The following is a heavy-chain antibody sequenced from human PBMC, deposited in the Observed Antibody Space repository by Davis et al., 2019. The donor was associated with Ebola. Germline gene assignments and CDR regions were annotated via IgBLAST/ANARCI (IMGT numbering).Heavy chain of an antibody. CDR3: ARDETDYDFWSGYWNV. CDR1: GGSISSYY. V-gene: IGHV4-59*12. J-gene: IGHJ6*02. Sequence: SETLSLTCTVSGGSISSYYWSWIRQPPGKGLEWIGYIYYSGSTNYNPSLQSRVTISVDTSKNQFSLKLSSVTAADTAVYYCARDETDYDFWSGYWNVWGQGTTVTVSS. CDR2: IYYSGST. D-gene: IGHD3-3*01.